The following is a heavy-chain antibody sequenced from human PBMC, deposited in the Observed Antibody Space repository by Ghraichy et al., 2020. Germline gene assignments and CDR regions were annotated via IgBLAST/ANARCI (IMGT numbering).Heavy chain of an antibody. Sequence: SCAASGFTFSRFWMTWVRQAPGKRLEWVANIKQDGSEKYYVDSVKGRFTISRDNAKNSLFLQMNSLRAEDTAVYYCARDLPAAGPRALRYWGQGTLVTVSS. CDR3: ARDLPAAGPRALRY. CDR2: IKQDGSEK. J-gene: IGHJ4*02. CDR1: GFTFSRFW. V-gene: IGHV3-7*03. D-gene: IGHD1-14*01.